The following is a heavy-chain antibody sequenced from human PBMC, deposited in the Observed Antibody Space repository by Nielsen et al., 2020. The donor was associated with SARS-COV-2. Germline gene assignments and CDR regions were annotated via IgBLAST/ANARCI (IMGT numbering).Heavy chain of an antibody. CDR3: VHSGSYYYFDY. V-gene: IGHV4-59*08. CDR2: IYYSGST. J-gene: IGHJ4*02. CDR1: GGSISSYY. Sequence: GSLRLSCTVSGGSISSYYWSWIRQPPGKGLEWIGYIYYSGSTNYNPSLKSRVTISVDTSKNQFSLKLSSVTAADTAVYYCVHSGSYYYFDYWGQGTLVTVSS. D-gene: IGHD1-26*01.